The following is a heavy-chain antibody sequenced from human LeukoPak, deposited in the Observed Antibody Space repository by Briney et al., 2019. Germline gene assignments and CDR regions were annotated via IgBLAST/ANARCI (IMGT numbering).Heavy chain of an antibody. CDR3: ARDRWHDY. J-gene: IGHJ4*02. V-gene: IGHV3-21*01. CDR1: GFTFSSYN. D-gene: IGHD2-15*01. Sequence: GGSLRLSCAASGFTFSSYNMNWVRQAPGKGLEWVSSISSSSSYIYYADSVKGRFTISRDSAKNSLFLQMNSLRSEDTAVYYCARDRWHDYWGQGTLVTVSS. CDR2: ISSSSSYI.